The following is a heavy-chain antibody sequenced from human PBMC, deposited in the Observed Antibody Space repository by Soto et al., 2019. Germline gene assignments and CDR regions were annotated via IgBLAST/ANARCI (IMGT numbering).Heavy chain of an antibody. CDR1: GDSVSSNTAA. CDR2: TYYRSNWRH. V-gene: IGHV6-1*01. D-gene: IGHD6-19*01. J-gene: IGHJ4*02. CDR3: ARGVAGSGFDL. Sequence: SQTLSLTCAISGDSVSSNTAAWNWIRSSPSRGLEWLGRTYYRSNWRHDYAVSVKSRITVNPDTSKNHFSLQLNSVTPDDTAVYYCARGVAGSGFDLWGQGRL.